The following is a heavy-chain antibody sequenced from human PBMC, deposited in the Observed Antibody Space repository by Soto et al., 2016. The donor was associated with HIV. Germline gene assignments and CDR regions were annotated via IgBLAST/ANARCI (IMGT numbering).Heavy chain of an antibody. CDR3: ARADRDGYNYFGY. CDR1: GFTVSSNY. J-gene: IGHJ4*02. V-gene: IGHV3-66*01. CDR2: IYSGGST. Sequence: EVQLVESGGGLVQPGGSLRLSCAASGFTVSSNYMSWVRQAPGKGLEWVSVIYSGGSTYYADSVKGRFTISRDNSKNTLYLQMNSLRAEDTAVYYCARADRDGYNYFGYWGQGTLVTVSS. D-gene: IGHD5-12*01.